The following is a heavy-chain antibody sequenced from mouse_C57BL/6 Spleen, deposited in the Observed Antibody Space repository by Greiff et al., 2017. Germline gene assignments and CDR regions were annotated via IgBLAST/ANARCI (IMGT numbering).Heavy chain of an antibody. J-gene: IGHJ2*01. D-gene: IGHD1-1*01. CDR2: IDPSDSYT. CDR3: ARSRYYGSSSHCDY. Sequence: QVQLQQPGAELVMPGASVKLSCKASGYTFTSYWMHWVKQRPGQGLEWIGEIDPSDSYTNYNQKFKGKSTLTVDKSSSTAYMQLSSLTSEDSAVYYCARSRYYGSSSHCDYWGQGTTLTVSS. CDR1: GYTFTSYW. V-gene: IGHV1-69*01.